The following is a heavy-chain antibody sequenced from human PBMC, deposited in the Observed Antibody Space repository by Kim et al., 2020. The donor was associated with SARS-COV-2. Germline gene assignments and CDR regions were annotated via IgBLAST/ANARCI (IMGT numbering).Heavy chain of an antibody. J-gene: IGHJ4*02. CDR2: ISSSSSYI. CDR3: ARGPGYDILTGCY. CDR1: GFTFSSYS. D-gene: IGHD3-9*01. Sequence: GGSLRLSCAASGFTFSSYSMNWVRQAPGKGLEWVSSISSSSSYIYYADSVKGRFTISRDNAKNSLYLQMNSLRAEDTAVYYCARGPGYDILTGCYWGQGTLVTVSS. V-gene: IGHV3-21*01.